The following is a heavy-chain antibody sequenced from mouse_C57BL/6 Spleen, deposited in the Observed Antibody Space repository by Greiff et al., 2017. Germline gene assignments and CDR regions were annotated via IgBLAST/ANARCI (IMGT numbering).Heavy chain of an antibody. J-gene: IGHJ1*03. D-gene: IGHD2-4*01. CDR3: VRDPPYDYDENWYFDV. CDR2: IRSKSSNYAT. Sequence: EVKLVESGGGLVQPKGSLKLSCAASGFTFNTYAMHWVRQAPGKGLEWVARIRSKSSNYATYYADSVKDRFTISRDDSQSMLYLQMNNLKTEDTAMYDCVRDPPYDYDENWYFDVWGTGTTVTVSS. V-gene: IGHV10-3*01. CDR1: GFTFNTYA.